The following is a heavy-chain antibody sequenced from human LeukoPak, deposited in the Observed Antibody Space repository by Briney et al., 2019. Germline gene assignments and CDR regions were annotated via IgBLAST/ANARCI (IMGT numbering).Heavy chain of an antibody. Sequence: SVKVSCKASGGTFSSYAISWVRQAPGQGLEWMGGIIPIFGTANYAQKFQGRVTITTDESTSTAYMELSSLRSEDTAVYYCAKGPLIEVAGTTWDYWGQGTLVTVSS. D-gene: IGHD6-19*01. CDR2: IIPIFGTA. J-gene: IGHJ4*02. CDR3: AKGPLIEVAGTTWDY. CDR1: GGTFSSYA. V-gene: IGHV1-69*05.